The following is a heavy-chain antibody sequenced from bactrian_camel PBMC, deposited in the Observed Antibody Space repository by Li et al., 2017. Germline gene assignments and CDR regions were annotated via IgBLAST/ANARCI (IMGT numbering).Heavy chain of an antibody. CDR2: ITASGTT. V-gene: IGHV3S1*01. CDR3: AKGRQRLGLVAADLD. D-gene: IGHD4*01. J-gene: IGHJ4*01. CDR1: GFPFSANH. Sequence: LVESGGGLVQPGGSLRLSCVASGFPFSANHMSWVRQPPGKKLEWVSSITASGTTSYSNSVRGRFTISRDNAKNTLYLQLDSLSTEDTATHYCAKGRQRLGLVAADLDRGQGTQVTVS.